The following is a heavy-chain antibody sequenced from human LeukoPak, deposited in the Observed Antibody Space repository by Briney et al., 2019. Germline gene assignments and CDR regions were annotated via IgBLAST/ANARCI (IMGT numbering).Heavy chain of an antibody. CDR2: IQYDGSNA. Sequence: GGSLRLSCAASRFTLSSYGMHWVRQAPGKGLEWVAYIQYDGSNAQYADSVKGRFSISRDSSKNILYLQMNSLRAEDTAVYYCAKDRCSNGVGCYYYYMDVWGKGTTVTIPS. J-gene: IGHJ6*03. CDR1: RFTLSSYG. D-gene: IGHD2-8*01. CDR3: AKDRCSNGVGCYYYYMDV. V-gene: IGHV3-30*02.